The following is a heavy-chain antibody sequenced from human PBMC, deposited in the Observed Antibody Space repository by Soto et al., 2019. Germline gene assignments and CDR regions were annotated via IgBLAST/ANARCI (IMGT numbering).Heavy chain of an antibody. D-gene: IGHD3-9*01. Sequence: GGSLRLSCAASGFTFSSYGMHWVRQAPGKGLEWVAVISYDGSNKYYADSVKGRFTISRDNSKNTLYLQMNSLRAEDTAVYYCAKGRYYDIFYYFDYWGQGTLVTVSS. V-gene: IGHV3-30*18. CDR2: ISYDGSNK. J-gene: IGHJ4*02. CDR1: GFTFSSYG. CDR3: AKGRYYDIFYYFDY.